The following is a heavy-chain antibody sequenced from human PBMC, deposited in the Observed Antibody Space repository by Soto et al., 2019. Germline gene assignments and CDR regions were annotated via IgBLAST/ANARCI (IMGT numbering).Heavy chain of an antibody. Sequence: QVQLVQSGAEVKKPGASVKVSCKASGYTFTSYGISWVRQAPGQGLEWMGWISAYNGNTNYAQKLQGRVTMTTDTSTSTAYMELRSLRSDDTAVYYCARDRGWAYYYGSGKDYGMDVWGQGTTVTVSS. J-gene: IGHJ6*02. D-gene: IGHD3-10*01. CDR3: ARDRGWAYYYGSGKDYGMDV. CDR1: GYTFTSYG. V-gene: IGHV1-18*01. CDR2: ISAYNGNT.